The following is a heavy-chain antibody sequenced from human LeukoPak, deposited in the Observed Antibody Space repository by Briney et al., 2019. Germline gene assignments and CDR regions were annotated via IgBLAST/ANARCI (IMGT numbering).Heavy chain of an antibody. D-gene: IGHD2-21*01. CDR2: IWFDGSDK. J-gene: IGHJ4*02. V-gene: IGHV3-33*01. CDR1: GFTFSNYG. Sequence: PGRSLRLSCAASGFTFSNYGMHWVRQAPGKGLEWVALIWFDGSDKYYADSVQGRFTISRDNSENTLSLQVSSLRAEDTAIYYCARGGEPDYFDYWGLGTLVTVSS. CDR3: ARGGEPDYFDY.